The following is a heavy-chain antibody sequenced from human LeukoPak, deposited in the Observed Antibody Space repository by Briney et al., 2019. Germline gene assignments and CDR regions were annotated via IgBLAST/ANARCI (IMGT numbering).Heavy chain of an antibody. CDR1: GFPFSSSA. J-gene: IGHJ4*02. V-gene: IGHV3-23*01. Sequence: GGSLRLSCAASGFPFSSSAMSWVRHTPGNGLDWVSSITGNGVTTYYADSVKGRFTISRDNSKNILFPQMNSLGAEGSASYFCAKERSRVDTSMIRSYYFDSWGQGTPVTVSS. CDR2: ITGNGVTT. D-gene: IGHD3-16*01. CDR3: AKERSRVDTSMIRSYYFDS.